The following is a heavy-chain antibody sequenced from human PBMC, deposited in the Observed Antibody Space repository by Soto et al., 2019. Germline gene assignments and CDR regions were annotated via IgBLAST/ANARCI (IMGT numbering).Heavy chain of an antibody. D-gene: IGHD4-4*01. CDR3: AKDDYSNSWLDF. Sequence: EVQLLESGGGLVQPGGSLRLSCAASGFTFSSYAMSWVRQAPGKGLEWVSAITGSGAGTYYADSVKGRFTISRDNSKNTLYLQMNSLRAEDTAVYYCAKDDYSNSWLDFWGQGTLVTVSS. CDR1: GFTFSSYA. CDR2: ITGSGAGT. V-gene: IGHV3-23*01. J-gene: IGHJ5*01.